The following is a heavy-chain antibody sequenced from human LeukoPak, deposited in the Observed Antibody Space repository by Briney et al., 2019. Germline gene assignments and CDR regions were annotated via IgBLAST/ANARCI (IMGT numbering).Heavy chain of an antibody. CDR3: ARGRYCSADICSGGDAFDI. CDR2: TYTRGST. D-gene: IGHD2-15*01. Sequence: SETLSLTCTVSGGSINNYYWSWIRQPAGKGQEWIGRTYTRGSTNYNPSLKSRVTMSVDTSKNQFSLKLSSVTAADTAVYYCARGRYCSADICSGGDAFDIWGQGTMVSVSS. V-gene: IGHV4-4*07. CDR1: GGSINNYY. J-gene: IGHJ3*02.